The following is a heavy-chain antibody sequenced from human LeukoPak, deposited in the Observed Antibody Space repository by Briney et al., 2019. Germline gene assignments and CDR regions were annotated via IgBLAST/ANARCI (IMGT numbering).Heavy chain of an antibody. V-gene: IGHV3-23*01. CDR1: GFTFSSYA. Sequence: GGSPRLSCAASGFTFSSYAMSWVRQAPGKGLEWVSAVSGSGGSTYHADSVKGRFTISRDNSKNTVYLQMSSLRAEDTAVYYCAKDPEGADAYFDYWGQGTLVTVSS. CDR2: VSGSGGST. D-gene: IGHD1-26*01. CDR3: AKDPEGADAYFDY. J-gene: IGHJ4*02.